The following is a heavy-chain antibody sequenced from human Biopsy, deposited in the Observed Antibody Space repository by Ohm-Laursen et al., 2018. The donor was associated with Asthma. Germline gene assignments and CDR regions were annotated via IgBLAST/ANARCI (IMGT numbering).Heavy chain of an antibody. CDR3: AGFCSGGNCPDH. V-gene: IGHV4-59*01. CDR1: GVSIRSYY. D-gene: IGHD2-15*01. Sequence: TLSLTCTVSGVSIRSYYWTWIRQPPGKGLEWIGNIHYSGSTYSNPSLKSRVTISVDTSKKQISLKLSSVIAADTAVYYCAGFCSGGNCPDHWGQGTLVTVSS. CDR2: IHYSGST. J-gene: IGHJ4*02.